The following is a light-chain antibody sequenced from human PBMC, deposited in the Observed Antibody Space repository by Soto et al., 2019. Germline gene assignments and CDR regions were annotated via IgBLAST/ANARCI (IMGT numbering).Light chain of an antibody. Sequence: QSALTQPASVSGSPGQSITISCTGTSSDVGGYNYVSWYQQHPDKAPKLMIYEVTNRPSGVSNRFSGSKSHNTASLTISGLQAEDEADYYCSSYTSSRSFVFGTGTKLTVL. V-gene: IGLV2-14*01. J-gene: IGLJ1*01. CDR3: SSYTSSRSFV. CDR1: SSDVGGYNY. CDR2: EVT.